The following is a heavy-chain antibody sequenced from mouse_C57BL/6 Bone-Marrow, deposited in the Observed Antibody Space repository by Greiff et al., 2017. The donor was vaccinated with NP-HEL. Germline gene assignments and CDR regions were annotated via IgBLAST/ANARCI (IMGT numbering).Heavy chain of an antibody. Sequence: VQLQQSGAELVKPGASVKLSCTASGFNIKDYYMHWVKQRTEQGLEWIGRIDPEDGETKYAPNFQGKATITADTSSNTAYLQLSRLTSEDAAVYYCARGDGNYWGQGTTLTVSS. CDR2: IDPEDGET. CDR3: ARGDGNY. J-gene: IGHJ2*01. D-gene: IGHD2-1*01. CDR1: GFNIKDYY. V-gene: IGHV14-2*01.